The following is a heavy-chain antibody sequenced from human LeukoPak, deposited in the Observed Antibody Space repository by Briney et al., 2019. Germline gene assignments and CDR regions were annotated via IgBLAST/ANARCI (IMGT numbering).Heavy chain of an antibody. V-gene: IGHV3-66*01. J-gene: IGHJ3*02. Sequence: PGGSLRLSCAASEFSVGSNYMTWVRQAPGKGLEWVSLIYSGGSTYYADSVKGRFTISRDNSKNTLYLQMNSLRAEDTAVYYCARDRDPGYYDTNGYRRVNAFDIWGQGTMVTVSS. CDR2: IYSGGST. D-gene: IGHD3-22*01. CDR3: ARDRDPGYYDTNGYRRVNAFDI. CDR1: EFSVGSNY.